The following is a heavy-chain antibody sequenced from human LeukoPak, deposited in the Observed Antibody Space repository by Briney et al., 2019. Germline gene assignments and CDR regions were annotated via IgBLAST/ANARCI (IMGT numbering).Heavy chain of an antibody. J-gene: IGHJ4*02. CDR2: IYYSGST. Sequence: PSETLSLTCTVSGGSISNYYWSWIRQPPGKGLEWIGYIYYSGSTNYNPSLKSRVTISVDTSKNQFSLKLSSVTAADTAVYYWARWDSRGGRESDYWGQGTLVTVSS. D-gene: IGHD6-19*01. CDR3: ARWDSRGGRESDY. V-gene: IGHV4-59*01. CDR1: GGSISNYY.